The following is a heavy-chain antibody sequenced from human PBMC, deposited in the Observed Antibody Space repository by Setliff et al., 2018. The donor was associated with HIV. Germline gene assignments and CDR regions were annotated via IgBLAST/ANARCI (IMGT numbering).Heavy chain of an antibody. CDR2: IHYSGST. Sequence: PSETLSLTCIVSGGSISSHYWSWIRQPPGKGLEWIGYIHYSGSTNYNPSLKSRVTISIDTSKNQFSLKLTSVTAADTAVYYCARAMGGSRGAFDIWGQRTMVTV. CDR3: ARAMGGSRGAFDI. J-gene: IGHJ3*02. V-gene: IGHV4-59*11. CDR1: GGSISSHY. D-gene: IGHD2-2*01.